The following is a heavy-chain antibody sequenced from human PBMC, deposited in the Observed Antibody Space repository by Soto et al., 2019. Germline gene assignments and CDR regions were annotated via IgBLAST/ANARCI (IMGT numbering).Heavy chain of an antibody. Sequence: PGGSLRLSCAASGFTFDDYAMHWVRQAPGKGLEWVSGISWNSGSIGYADSVKGRFTISRDNAKNSLYLQMNSLRAEDTALYYCAKDMVRGVIIANYYYYYGMGVWGQGTTVTVSS. J-gene: IGHJ6*02. D-gene: IGHD3-10*01. CDR1: GFTFDDYA. CDR2: ISWNSGSI. CDR3: AKDMVRGVIIANYYYYYGMGV. V-gene: IGHV3-9*01.